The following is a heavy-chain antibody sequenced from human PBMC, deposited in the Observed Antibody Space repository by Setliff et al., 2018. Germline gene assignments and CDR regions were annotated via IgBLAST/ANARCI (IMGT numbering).Heavy chain of an antibody. CDR1: GYTFTSYD. Sequence: ASVKVSCKASGYTFTSYDINWVRQATGQGLEWMGWINPNSGNTGYAQNFQGRVTMTRDTSTSTVYMELSSLRSEDTAVYYCAKSGDYSNRGHFDCWGQGTLVTVSS. CDR3: AKSGDYSNRGHFDC. CDR2: INPNSGNT. V-gene: IGHV1-8*02. J-gene: IGHJ4*02. D-gene: IGHD4-4*01.